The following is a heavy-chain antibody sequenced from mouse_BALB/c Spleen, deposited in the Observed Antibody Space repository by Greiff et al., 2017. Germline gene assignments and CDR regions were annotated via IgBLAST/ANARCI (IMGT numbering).Heavy chain of an antibody. CDR2: IDPANGNT. CDR1: GFNIKDTY. CDR3: ARGTLDWFAY. V-gene: IGHV14-3*02. Sequence: EVQLQQSGAELVKPGASVKLSCTASGFNIKDTYMHWVKQRPEQGLEWIGRIDPANGNTKYDPKFQGMATIKADTSSNTAYLQLSSLTSEDTAVYYWARGTLDWFAYWGQGTLVTVSA. D-gene: IGHD3-3*01. J-gene: IGHJ3*01.